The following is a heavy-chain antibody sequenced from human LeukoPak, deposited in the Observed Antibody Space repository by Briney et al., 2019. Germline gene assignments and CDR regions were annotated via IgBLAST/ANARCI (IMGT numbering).Heavy chain of an antibody. J-gene: IGHJ4*02. D-gene: IGHD6-13*01. Sequence: SVKVSCQASGGTSSTYAISWVRQAPGQGLEWVGRIVPILGTANYAQNFQGRVTITADRSTTTAYMELSSLRSEDTAVYYCARVPQGSTWLYYFDYWGQGTLVTVSS. V-gene: IGHV1-69*04. CDR1: GGTSSTYA. CDR2: IVPILGTA. CDR3: ARVPQGSTWLYYFDY.